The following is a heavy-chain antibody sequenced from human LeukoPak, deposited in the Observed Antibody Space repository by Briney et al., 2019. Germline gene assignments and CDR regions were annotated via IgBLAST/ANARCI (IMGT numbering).Heavy chain of an antibody. D-gene: IGHD2-21*02. CDR1: GFTFSSYS. J-gene: IGHJ6*03. Sequence: GGSLRLSCAASGFTFSSYSMNWVRQAPGKGLEWVSSISSSSSYIYYADSVKGRFTISRDNAKNSLYLQMNSLRAEDTAVYYCARGACIYCGGDSPFPAYYYYMDVWGKGTTVTISS. V-gene: IGHV3-21*01. CDR2: ISSSSSYI. CDR3: ARGACIYCGGDSPFPAYYYYMDV.